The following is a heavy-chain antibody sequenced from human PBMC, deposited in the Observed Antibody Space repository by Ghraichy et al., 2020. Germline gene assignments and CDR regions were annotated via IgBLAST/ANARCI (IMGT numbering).Heavy chain of an antibody. Sequence: GGSLRLSCAASGFTFSDHYMSWIRQAPGKGLEWVSCITTSGSTMYYTDYVEGRFTISRDNAKNSLYLQMNSLRAEDTAVYYCAREPLYRSGYAAGAFDIWGQGTMVTVSS. CDR2: ITTSGSTM. CDR1: GFTFSDHY. V-gene: IGHV3-11*01. CDR3: AREPLYRSGYAAGAFDI. J-gene: IGHJ3*02. D-gene: IGHD3-3*01.